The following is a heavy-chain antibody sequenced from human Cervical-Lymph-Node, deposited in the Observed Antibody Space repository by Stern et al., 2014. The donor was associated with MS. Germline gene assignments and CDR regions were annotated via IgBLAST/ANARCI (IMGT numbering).Heavy chain of an antibody. Sequence: QVQLGQSGDEVKKPGSSVKVSCKASGGTFSDYAINWVRQAPGQGLEWMGGIIPMFGTANYVQKFQGRLSISADGSTSTAYMELSSLTSEDTAVYYCARGGYSSGWYPFDFWGQGTLVTVSS. CDR2: IIPMFGTA. V-gene: IGHV1-69*01. CDR3: ARGGYSSGWYPFDF. D-gene: IGHD6-19*01. J-gene: IGHJ4*02. CDR1: GGTFSDYA.